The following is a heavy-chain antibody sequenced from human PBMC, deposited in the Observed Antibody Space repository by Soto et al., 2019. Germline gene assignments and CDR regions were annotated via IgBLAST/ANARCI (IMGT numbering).Heavy chain of an antibody. J-gene: IGHJ4*02. Sequence: SETLSLTCTVSGGSISSSSSYWGWIRQPPGKGLEWVGSIYYLGNTYYDPSLGSRVTISVDTSKNQFSLKLRSVTAADTAVFYCSLLYPYESSGYHLNYGDQGALVAVSS. D-gene: IGHD3-22*01. V-gene: IGHV4-39*01. CDR1: GGSISSSSSY. CDR2: IYYLGNT. CDR3: SLLYPYESSGYHLNY.